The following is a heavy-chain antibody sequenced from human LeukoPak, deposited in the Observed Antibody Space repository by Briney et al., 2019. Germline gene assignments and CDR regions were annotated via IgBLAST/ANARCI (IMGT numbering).Heavy chain of an antibody. V-gene: IGHV3-23*01. J-gene: IGHJ4*02. CDR1: GFTFSSYA. D-gene: IGHD3-3*01. CDR2: ISGSGGST. CDR3: ARSVHFDYFFGPYFDY. Sequence: GGSLRLSCAASGFTFSSYAMSWVRQAPGKGLEWVSAISGSGGSTYYADSVKGRFTISRDNSKNTLYLQMNSLRAEDTAVYYCARSVHFDYFFGPYFDYWGQGTLVTVSS.